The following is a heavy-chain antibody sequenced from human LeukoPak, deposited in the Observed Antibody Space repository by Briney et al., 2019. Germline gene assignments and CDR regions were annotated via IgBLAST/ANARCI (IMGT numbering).Heavy chain of an antibody. CDR3: VRDQDEDRGSTTFDR. CDR2: ISYDGSNK. V-gene: IGHV3-30*14. D-gene: IGHD1-26*01. CDR1: GFTFSSYA. J-gene: IGHJ4*02. Sequence: GGSLRLSCAASGFTFSSYAMHWVRQAPGKGLEWVAVISYDGSNKYYADSVKGRFTISRDNAKNLLYLQMNSLRAGDTAIYYCVRDQDEDRGSTTFDRWGQGTLVTVSS.